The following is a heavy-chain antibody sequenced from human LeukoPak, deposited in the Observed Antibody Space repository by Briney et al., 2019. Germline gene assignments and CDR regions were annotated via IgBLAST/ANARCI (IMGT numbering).Heavy chain of an antibody. J-gene: IGHJ6*03. CDR3: ARVHSSSWYSGYLYMDV. CDR2: ISYRSSDI. Sequence: GGSLRLSCAASEFTLSSYNMKWVRQAPGKGLEWVSSISYRSSDIEYADSVKGRFTISRDSAKQLLYLQMSSLRAEDTAVYYCARVHSSSWYSGYLYMDVWGKGTTVTVSS. V-gene: IGHV3-21*01. CDR1: EFTLSSYN. D-gene: IGHD6-13*01.